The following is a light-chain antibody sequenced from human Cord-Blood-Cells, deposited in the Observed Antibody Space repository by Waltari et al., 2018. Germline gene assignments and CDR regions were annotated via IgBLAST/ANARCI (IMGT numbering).Light chain of an antibody. CDR1: QSISSY. V-gene: IGKV1-39*01. Sequence: DIQMTQSPSSLSASVRARVPITSRASQSISSYSNWYQQKPGKAPKLLIYAASSLQSGVPSRFSGSGSGTDFTLTSNSLQPKDFATYYGQQSYSTYTFGQGTKLEIK. CDR2: AAS. J-gene: IGKJ2*01. CDR3: QQSYSTYT.